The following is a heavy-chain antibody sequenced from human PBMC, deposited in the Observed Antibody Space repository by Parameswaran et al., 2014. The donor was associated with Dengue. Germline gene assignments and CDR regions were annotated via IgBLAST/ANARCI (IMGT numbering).Heavy chain of an antibody. CDR2: TYYRSKWYN. J-gene: IGHJ6*02. Sequence: WIRQSPSRGLEWLGRTYYRSKWYNDYSLSVKSRITINPDTSKNQFSLQLNSVTPEDAAVYYCARQTTTRQTGTTSYYSGMDVWGQGTTVTVSS. D-gene: IGHD1-7*01. CDR3: ARQTTTRQTGTTSYYSGMDV. V-gene: IGHV6-1*01.